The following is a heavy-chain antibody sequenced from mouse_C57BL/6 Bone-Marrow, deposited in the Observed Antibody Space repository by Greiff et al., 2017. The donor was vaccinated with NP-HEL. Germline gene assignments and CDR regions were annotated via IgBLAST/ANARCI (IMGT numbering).Heavy chain of an antibody. CDR3: ARRWLLDY. D-gene: IGHD2-3*01. Sequence: VHLVESGAELARPGASVKMSCKASGYTFTSYTMHWVKQRPGQGLEWIGYINPSSGYTKYNQKFKAKATLTADKSSSTAYMQLSSLTSEDSAVYYCARRWLLDYWGQGTTLTVSS. CDR1: GYTFTSYT. J-gene: IGHJ2*01. V-gene: IGHV1-4*01. CDR2: INPSSGYT.